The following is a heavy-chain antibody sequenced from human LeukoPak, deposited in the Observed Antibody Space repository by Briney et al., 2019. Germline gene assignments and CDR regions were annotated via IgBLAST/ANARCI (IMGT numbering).Heavy chain of an antibody. D-gene: IGHD2-2*01. J-gene: IGHJ4*01. CDR2: ISAYNGNT. Sequence: GASVKVSCKASGYSFTSYGISWVRQAPGQGLEWMGWISAYNGNTNYAQKLQGRDTMTTDTSTSTAYMELRSLRSDDTAVYYCARAGYCSSTSCYDGDYWGQGTLVTVSS. CDR3: ARAGYCSSTSCYDGDY. V-gene: IGHV1-18*01. CDR1: GYSFTSYG.